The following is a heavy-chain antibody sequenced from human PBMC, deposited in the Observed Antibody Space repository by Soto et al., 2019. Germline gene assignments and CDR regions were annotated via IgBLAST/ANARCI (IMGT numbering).Heavy chain of an antibody. V-gene: IGHV3-30*18. Sequence: GGSLRLSCAASGFTFSSYGMHWVRQAPGKGLEWVAVISYDGSNKYYADSVKGRFTISRDNSKNTLYLQMNSLRAEDTAVYYCAKDRRQQLVRLNLPWFDPWGQGTLVTVSS. D-gene: IGHD6-13*01. J-gene: IGHJ5*02. CDR3: AKDRRQQLVRLNLPWFDP. CDR2: ISYDGSNK. CDR1: GFTFSSYG.